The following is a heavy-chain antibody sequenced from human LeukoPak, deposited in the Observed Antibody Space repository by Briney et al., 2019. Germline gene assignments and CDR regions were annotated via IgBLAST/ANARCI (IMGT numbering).Heavy chain of an antibody. Sequence: SETLSLTCSVSGGSTSSSTYFRAWIRQPPGKGLEWIGSFFNTGSIYYNESLRSRVTIFLDAAKNELSLSLRSVNAADTALYHCVEMRGAFDFWGRGSMVIVSS. V-gene: IGHV4-39*01. CDR1: GGSTSSSTYF. CDR2: FFNTGSI. J-gene: IGHJ3*01. CDR3: VEMRGAFDF.